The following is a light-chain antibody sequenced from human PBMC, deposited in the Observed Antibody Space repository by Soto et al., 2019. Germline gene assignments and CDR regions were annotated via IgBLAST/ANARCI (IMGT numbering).Light chain of an antibody. CDR1: QSVKNNY. V-gene: IGKV3-20*01. CDR2: DAS. CDR3: QQYGSTPLT. Sequence: EIVLTQSPGTLSLSPGERATLSCRASQSVKNNYLVWYQQKPGQPPRFLIYDASTRATGTPGRFSGGGPGTDFTLTISRLEPEDFALYYCQQYGSTPLTFGGGTKVEIK. J-gene: IGKJ4*01.